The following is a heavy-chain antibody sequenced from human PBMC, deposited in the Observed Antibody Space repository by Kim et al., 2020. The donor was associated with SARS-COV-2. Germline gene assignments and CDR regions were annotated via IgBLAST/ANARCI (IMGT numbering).Heavy chain of an antibody. V-gene: IGHV4-34*01. CDR2: INHSGST. Sequence: SETLSLTCAVYGGSFSGYYWSWIRQPPGKGLEWIGEINHSGSTNYNPSLKSRVTISVDTSKNQFSLKLSSVTAADTAVYYCARARSITMVRGAPWGPRDYWGQGTLVTVSS. J-gene: IGHJ4*02. CDR3: ARARSITMVRGAPWGPRDY. D-gene: IGHD3-10*01. CDR1: GGSFSGYY.